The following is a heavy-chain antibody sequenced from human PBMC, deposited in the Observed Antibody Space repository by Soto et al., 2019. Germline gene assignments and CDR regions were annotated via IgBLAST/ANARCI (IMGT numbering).Heavy chain of an antibody. D-gene: IGHD1-1*01. Sequence: VGSLRLSCAASGFTFSSYGMHWVRQAPGKGLEWVAVISYDGSNKYYADSVKGRFTISRDNSKNTLYLQMNSLRAEDTAVYYCAKDGEAGTTASYWGQGTLVTVSS. J-gene: IGHJ4*02. CDR3: AKDGEAGTTASY. V-gene: IGHV3-30*18. CDR1: GFTFSSYG. CDR2: ISYDGSNK.